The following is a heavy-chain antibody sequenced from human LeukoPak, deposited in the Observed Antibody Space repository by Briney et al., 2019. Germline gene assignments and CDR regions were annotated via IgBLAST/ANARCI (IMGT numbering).Heavy chain of an antibody. J-gene: IGHJ4*02. CDR3: ARESVAAGTRWFDY. V-gene: IGHV4-4*07. D-gene: IGHD6-13*01. Sequence: SETLSLTCTVFGGSISDYYWTWIRQPAGKGLEWIGRIQISENNNYNPSLKSRVTLSLDTSKNQFSLKLTSVTAADTAIYYRARESVAAGTRWFDYWGQGTLVTVSS. CDR2: IQISENN. CDR1: GGSISDYY.